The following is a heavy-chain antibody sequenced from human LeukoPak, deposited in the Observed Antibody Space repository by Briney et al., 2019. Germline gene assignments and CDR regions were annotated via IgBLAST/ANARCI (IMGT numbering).Heavy chain of an antibody. V-gene: IGHV3-23*01. CDR1: GFTFSSYA. CDR3: AKDSRRGSIAVAGTNY. CDR2: ISGSGGST. Sequence: GGSLRLSCAASGFTFSSYAMSWVRPAPGKGLEWVSAISGSGGSTYYADSVKGRFTISRDNSKNTLYLQMNSLRAEDTAVYYCAKDSRRGSIAVAGTNYWGQGTLVTVSS. D-gene: IGHD6-19*01. J-gene: IGHJ4*02.